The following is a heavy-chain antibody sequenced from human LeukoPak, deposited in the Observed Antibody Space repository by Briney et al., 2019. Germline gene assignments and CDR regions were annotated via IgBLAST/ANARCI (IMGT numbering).Heavy chain of an antibody. D-gene: IGHD2-8*01. V-gene: IGHV4-39*07. Sequence: SETLSLTCTVSGDSIISGSYYWGWIRQPPGRGLEWIGSIYYSGNIYYNPSLKSRVTISLDTSKNQFSLKLSSVTAADTAVYYCATGPCTNGVCYYFDYWGQGTLVTVSS. CDR1: GDSIISGSYY. CDR3: ATGPCTNGVCYYFDY. J-gene: IGHJ4*02. CDR2: IYYSGNI.